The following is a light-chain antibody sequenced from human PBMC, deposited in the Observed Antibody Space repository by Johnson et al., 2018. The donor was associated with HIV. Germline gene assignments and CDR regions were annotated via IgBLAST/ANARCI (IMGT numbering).Light chain of an antibody. Sequence: QPVLTQPPSVSAAPGQRVTISCSGSSSNIRNNYVSWYQQVPGTAPKLLIYDNNKRPSGIPDRFSGSKSGTSATLGITGLQTGDEADYYCGTWDSSLSAGGVFGTGTKVTVL. J-gene: IGLJ1*01. CDR1: SSNIRNNY. CDR3: GTWDSSLSAGGV. V-gene: IGLV1-51*01. CDR2: DNN.